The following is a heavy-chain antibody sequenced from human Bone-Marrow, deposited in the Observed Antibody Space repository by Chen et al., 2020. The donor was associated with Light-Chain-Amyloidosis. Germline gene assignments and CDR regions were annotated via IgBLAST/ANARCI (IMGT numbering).Heavy chain of an antibody. D-gene: IGHD3-10*01. CDR2: IKQSGSDK. J-gene: IGHJ3*02. Sequence: EGQLVQSGGGLVQPGGSLRRSCEASGFTFSGYWMSWVRQAPGKGLEWVANIKQSGSDKDYLGSVKGRFTISRYNGKNSLYLQMNNLRAEDTAEYYCARVGDGSNRSEALEIWGQGTMVTVSS. CDR1: GFTFSGYW. V-gene: IGHV3-7*01. CDR3: ARVGDGSNRSEALEI.